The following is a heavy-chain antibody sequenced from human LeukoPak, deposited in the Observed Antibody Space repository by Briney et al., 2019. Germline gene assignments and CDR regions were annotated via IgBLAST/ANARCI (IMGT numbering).Heavy chain of an antibody. CDR1: GYTFTSYG. CDR2: ISPYNGNT. D-gene: IGHD3-10*01. CDR3: ARTNYLSGSYHIY. J-gene: IGHJ4*02. V-gene: IGHV1-18*01. Sequence: EASATVSFTASGYTFTSYGISWVRQAPGQGLEWMGWISPYNGNTNYAQSLQGRVTVTSDTSTSTAYMELRSLTSDDTAVYYCARTNYLSGSYHIYWGQGTLVTVSS.